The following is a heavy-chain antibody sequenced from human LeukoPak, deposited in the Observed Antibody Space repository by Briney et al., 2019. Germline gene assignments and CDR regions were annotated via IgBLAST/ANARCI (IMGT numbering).Heavy chain of an antibody. D-gene: IGHD3-3*01. CDR3: ASKRDLRGFDP. Sequence: SGTLSLTCTVSGYSISSGYYWGWIRQPPGKGLEWIGSIYHSGSTYYNPSLKSRVTISVDTSKNQFSLKLSSVTAADTAVYYCASKRDLRGFDPWGQGTLVTVSS. CDR2: IYHSGST. CDR1: GYSISSGYY. V-gene: IGHV4-38-2*02. J-gene: IGHJ5*02.